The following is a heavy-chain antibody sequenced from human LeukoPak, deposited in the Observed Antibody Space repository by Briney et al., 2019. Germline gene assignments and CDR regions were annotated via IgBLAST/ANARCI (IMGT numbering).Heavy chain of an antibody. J-gene: IGHJ5*02. CDR2: ISGSGGST. Sequence: TGGSLRLSCAASGFTFSSYAMSWVRQAPGKGLEWVSAISGSGGSTYYADSVKGRFTISRDNSKNTLYLQMNGLRAEDTAVYYCAKGNSNYRSDWFDPWGQGTLVTVSS. CDR1: GFTFSSYA. CDR3: AKGNSNYRSDWFDP. D-gene: IGHD4-11*01. V-gene: IGHV3-23*01.